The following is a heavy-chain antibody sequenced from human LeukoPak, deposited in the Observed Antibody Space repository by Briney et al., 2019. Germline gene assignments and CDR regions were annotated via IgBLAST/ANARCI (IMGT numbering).Heavy chain of an antibody. CDR3: ARADVDTAMVPLC. CDR2: INPNSGGT. V-gene: IGHV1-2*02. Sequence: ASVKVSCKAAGYTFTGYYMHWVRQAPGQGLEWMGWINPNSGGTNYAQKFQGRVTMTRDTSISTAYMELSRLRTDDTAVYYCARADVDTAMVPLCWGKGTLVTVSS. J-gene: IGHJ1*01. CDR1: GYTFTGYY. D-gene: IGHD5-18*01.